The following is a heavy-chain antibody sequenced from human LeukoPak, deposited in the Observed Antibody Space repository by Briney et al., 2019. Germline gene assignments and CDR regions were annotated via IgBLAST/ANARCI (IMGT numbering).Heavy chain of an antibody. Sequence: PGGSLRLSCAASGFAFNNYVMTWVRQAPGKGLEWVSSISGSGGSTYYTVSVKGRFTISRDNSKNTLYLQMNSLRAEDTAVYYCAKDSTASGSYYGMDIWGQGTTVTVSS. CDR1: GFAFNNYV. D-gene: IGHD3-3*01. CDR3: AKDSTASGSYYGMDI. V-gene: IGHV3-23*01. J-gene: IGHJ6*02. CDR2: ISGSGGST.